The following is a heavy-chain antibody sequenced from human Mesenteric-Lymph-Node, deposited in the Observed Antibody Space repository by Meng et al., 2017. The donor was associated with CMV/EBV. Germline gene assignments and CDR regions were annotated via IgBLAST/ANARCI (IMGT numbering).Heavy chain of an antibody. D-gene: IGHD3-22*01. Sequence: KVSCKASGYSFPLHWIGWVRQMPGKGLELMGLVYPGDSDARYSPSFQGQVTISADRSVTTAYLQWSSLKASDTAMYYCARGAVGYDSSGYYFDNWGQGTLVTVSS. CDR2: VYPGDSDA. V-gene: IGHV5-51*01. CDR3: ARGAVGYDSSGYYFDN. J-gene: IGHJ4*02. CDR1: GYSFPLHW.